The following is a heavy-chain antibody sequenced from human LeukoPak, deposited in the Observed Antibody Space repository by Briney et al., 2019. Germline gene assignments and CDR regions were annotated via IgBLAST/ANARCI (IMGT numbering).Heavy chain of an antibody. CDR2: INPNSGGT. CDR1: GYTFTDYY. V-gene: IGHV1-2*02. Sequence: ASVKVSCEASGYTFTDYYMHWVRQAPGRGLEWMGWINPNSGGTNYAQKFQGRVTMTEDTSTDTAYMELSSLRSEDTAVYYCATDYGDRYYFDYWGQGTLVTVSS. J-gene: IGHJ4*02. D-gene: IGHD4-17*01. CDR3: ATDYGDRYYFDY.